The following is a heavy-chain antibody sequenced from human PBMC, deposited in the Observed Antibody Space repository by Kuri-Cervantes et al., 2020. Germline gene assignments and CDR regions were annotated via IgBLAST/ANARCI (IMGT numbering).Heavy chain of an antibody. D-gene: IGHD2-8*02. CDR2: VNLGGNT. CDR1: GGSFGDYS. CDR3: ASPTGGNFDY. J-gene: IGHJ4*02. V-gene: IGHV4-34*01. Sequence: SQTLSLSCAVYGGSFGDYSWTWVRQSSGMGLEWIGEVNLGGNTNYNPALKSRVTISVDTSKNQFSLKLSSVTAADTAVYYCASPTGGNFDYWGQGTLVTVSS.